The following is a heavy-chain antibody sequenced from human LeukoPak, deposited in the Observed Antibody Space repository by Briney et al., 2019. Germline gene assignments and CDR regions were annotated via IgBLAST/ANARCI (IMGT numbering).Heavy chain of an antibody. Sequence: ASVKVSCKASGYTFTGYYMHWVRQAPGQGLEWMGWISTNNGDTKYGKKFQGRVIMTTDTSTNTAYMELRSLRSDDTAVYYCARDDMVRGPSDYYLDYWGQGTLVTVSS. CDR1: GYTFTGYY. D-gene: IGHD3-10*01. CDR2: ISTNNGDT. V-gene: IGHV1-2*02. CDR3: ARDDMVRGPSDYYLDY. J-gene: IGHJ4*02.